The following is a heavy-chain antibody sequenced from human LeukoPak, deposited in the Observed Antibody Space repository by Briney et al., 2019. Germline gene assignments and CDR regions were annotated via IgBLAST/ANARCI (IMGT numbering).Heavy chain of an antibody. CDR3: ARRIAAAGSFYYYYGMDV. Sequence: SQTLSLTCAVSGGSISSGGYSWSWIRQPPGKGLEWIGYIYHSGSTYYNPSLKSRVTISVDTSKNQFSLKLSSVTAADTAVYYCARRIAAAGSFYYYYGMDVWGQGTTVTVSS. J-gene: IGHJ6*02. CDR2: IYHSGST. D-gene: IGHD6-13*01. V-gene: IGHV4-30-2*01. CDR1: GGSISSGGYS.